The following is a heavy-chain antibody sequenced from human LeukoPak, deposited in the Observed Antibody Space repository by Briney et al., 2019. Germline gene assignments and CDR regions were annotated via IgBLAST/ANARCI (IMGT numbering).Heavy chain of an antibody. CDR2: ISAYNGNT. V-gene: IGHV1-18*01. CDR3: ARDSAQLRWLVPDYGMDV. Sequence: EASVKVSCKASGYTFTSYGISWVRQAPGQGLEWMGWISAYNGNTNYAQKLQGRVTMTTDTSTSTAYMELRSLRSDDTAVYYCARDSAQLRWLVPDYGMDVWGQGTTVTVYS. D-gene: IGHD6-19*01. J-gene: IGHJ6*02. CDR1: GYTFTSYG.